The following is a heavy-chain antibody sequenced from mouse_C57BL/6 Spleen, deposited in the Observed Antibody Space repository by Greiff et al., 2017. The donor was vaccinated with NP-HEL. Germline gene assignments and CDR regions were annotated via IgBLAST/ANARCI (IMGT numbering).Heavy chain of an antibody. CDR1: GYTFTDYY. Sequence: EVQLQQSGPELVKPGASVKISCKASGYTFTDYYMNWVKQSHGKSFEWIGDINPNNGGTSYNQKFKGKATSTVDKSSSTAYMELRSLTSEDSAVYYCARLGYYYGSSPAWFAYWGQGTLVTVSA. D-gene: IGHD1-1*01. CDR2: INPNNGGT. V-gene: IGHV1-26*01. J-gene: IGHJ3*01. CDR3: ARLGYYYGSSPAWFAY.